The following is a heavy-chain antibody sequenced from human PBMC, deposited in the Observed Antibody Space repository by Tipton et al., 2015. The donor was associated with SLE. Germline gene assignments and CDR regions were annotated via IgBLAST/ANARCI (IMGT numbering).Heavy chain of an antibody. CDR1: GFTFSNAW. J-gene: IGHJ6*02. Sequence: SLRLSCAASGFTFSNAWMSWVRQAPGKGLEWVGRIKSKTDGWTTDYAAPVKGRFTISRDDSKNTLYLQMNSLKTEGTAVYYCTTSQPLDPLVYYGTDVRGQWTTLPVSS. CDR3: TTSQPLDPLVYYGTDV. CDR2: IKSKTDGWTT. V-gene: IGHV3-15*01. D-gene: IGHD2-8*02.